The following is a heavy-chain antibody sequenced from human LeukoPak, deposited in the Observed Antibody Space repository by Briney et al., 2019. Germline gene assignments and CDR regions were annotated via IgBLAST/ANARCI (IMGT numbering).Heavy chain of an antibody. V-gene: IGHV1-2*02. CDR3: ARDYYDSGGYEDY. Sequence: ASVTVSCKASGYTFTGYYMHWVRQAPGQGLEWMGWINPNSGGTNYAQKFQGRVTMTRDTSISTAYMELSRLRSDDTAVYYCARDYYDSGGYEDYWGQGTLVTVSS. J-gene: IGHJ4*02. CDR1: GYTFTGYY. CDR2: INPNSGGT. D-gene: IGHD3-22*01.